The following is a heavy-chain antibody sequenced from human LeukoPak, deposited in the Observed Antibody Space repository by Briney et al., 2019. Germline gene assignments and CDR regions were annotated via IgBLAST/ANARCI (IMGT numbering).Heavy chain of an antibody. CDR1: GFTFSSYA. CDR3: ARVPNNYFDY. CDR2: ISSNGGST. J-gene: IGHJ4*02. V-gene: IGHV3-64*01. Sequence: PGGSLRLSCAASGFTFSSYAMHWVRQAPGKGLEYVSAISSNGGSTYYANSVKGRFTISRNNSKNTLYLQMGSLRAEDMAVYYCARVPNNYFDYWGQGTLVTVSS.